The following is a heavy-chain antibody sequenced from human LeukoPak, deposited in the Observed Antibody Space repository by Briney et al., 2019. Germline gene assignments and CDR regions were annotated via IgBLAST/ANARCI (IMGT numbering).Heavy chain of an antibody. V-gene: IGHV3-30*02. D-gene: IGHD3-10*01. CDR2: IRYDGSNK. J-gene: IGHJ4*02. CDR1: GFTFSSYS. Sequence: GGSLRLSCAASGFTFSSYSMNWVRQAPGKGLERVAFIRYDGSNKYYADSVKGRFTISRDNSKNTLYLQMNSLRAEDTAVYYCAKDSLWFGELTTGFDYWGQGTLVTVSS. CDR3: AKDSLWFGELTTGFDY.